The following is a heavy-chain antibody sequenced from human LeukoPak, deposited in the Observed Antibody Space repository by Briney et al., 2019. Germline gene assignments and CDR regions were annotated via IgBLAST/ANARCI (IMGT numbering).Heavy chain of an antibody. CDR3: AKSRSGSANWALQIFDN. CDR2: ISGSGGST. J-gene: IGHJ4*02. D-gene: IGHD1-1*01. V-gene: IGHV3-23*01. Sequence: GGSLRLSCAASGFTFSSYAMSWVRQAPGKGLEWVSAISGSGGSTYYADSVKGRFTISRDNSKNTLYLQMNSLRAEDTAVYYCAKSRSGSANWALQIFDNWGQGALATVSS. CDR1: GFTFSSYA.